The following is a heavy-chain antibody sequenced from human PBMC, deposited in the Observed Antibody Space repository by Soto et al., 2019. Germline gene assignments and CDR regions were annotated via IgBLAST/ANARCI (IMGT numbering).Heavy chain of an antibody. CDR3: XRGPPLGY. CDR2: IYHSGST. CDR1: GGSISSGGYS. V-gene: IGHV4-30-2*01. J-gene: IGHJ4*02. Sequence: QLQLQESGSGLVKPSQTLSLTCAVSGGSISSGGYSWSWIRQPPGKGLECIGYIYHSGSTYYNPXXXXXXXKSXXXSXXXXXXXXTXXTAXDTXXXXXXRGPPLGYWGQGTLVTVSS.